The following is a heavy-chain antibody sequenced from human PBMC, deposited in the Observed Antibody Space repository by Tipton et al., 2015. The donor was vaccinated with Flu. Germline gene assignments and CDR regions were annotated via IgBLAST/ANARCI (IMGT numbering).Heavy chain of an antibody. CDR2: IYYSGST. Sequence: TLSLTCTVSGGSISSGGYYWSWIRQHPGKGLEWIGYIYYSGSTNYNPSLKSRVTISVDTSKNQFSLKLSSVTAADTAVYYCARVDSSGYYPGHWGQGTLVTVSS. V-gene: IGHV4-61*08. CDR1: GGSISSGGYY. D-gene: IGHD3-22*01. J-gene: IGHJ4*02. CDR3: ARVDSSGYYPGH.